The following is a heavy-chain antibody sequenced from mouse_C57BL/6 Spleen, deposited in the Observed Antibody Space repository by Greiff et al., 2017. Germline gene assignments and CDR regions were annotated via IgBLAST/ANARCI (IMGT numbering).Heavy chain of an antibody. D-gene: IGHD1-1*01. CDR1: GFTFSDYG. CDR2: ISNLAYSI. CDR3: ARQDYGSSIYAMDY. Sequence: EVKLVESGGGLVQPGGSLKLSCAASGFTFSDYGMAWVRQAPRKGPEWVAFISNLAYSIYYADTVTGRFTISRENAKNTLYLEMSSLRSEDTAMYYCARQDYGSSIYAMDYWGQGTSVTVSS. V-gene: IGHV5-15*01. J-gene: IGHJ4*01.